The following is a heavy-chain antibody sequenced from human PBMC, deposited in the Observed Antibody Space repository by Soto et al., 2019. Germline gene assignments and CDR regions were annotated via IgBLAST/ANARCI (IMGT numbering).Heavy chain of an antibody. J-gene: IGHJ5*02. D-gene: IGHD2-21*02. V-gene: IGHV4-4*02. Sequence: QVRLQESGPGLVDPSGTLSLTCGVSGGSMRNYDWWSWVRQTPGKGLEWIGEISHYGNTNYNPSLKSRVTMLIDTSKNQFSLKVRSLIAADTAMYYCSRNGDCTSVICHVGWFDPWGQGTLVSVS. CDR1: GGSMRNYDW. CDR3: SRNGDCTSVICHVGWFDP. CDR2: ISHYGNT.